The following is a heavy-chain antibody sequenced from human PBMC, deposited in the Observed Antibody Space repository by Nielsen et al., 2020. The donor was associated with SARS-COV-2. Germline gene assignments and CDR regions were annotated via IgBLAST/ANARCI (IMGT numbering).Heavy chain of an antibody. Sequence: ASVKVSCKASGYTFTSYNINWVRQAPGQGLEWMGRISADNGNTVYAQRLQGRVTMTTDTSTSTAYMELRSLRSDDTAVYYCARPITNNYYYYYMEVWGKGTTVTVSS. CDR2: ISADNGNT. J-gene: IGHJ6*03. CDR3: ARPITNNYYYYYMEV. CDR1: GYTFTSYN. D-gene: IGHD1-1*01. V-gene: IGHV1-18*04.